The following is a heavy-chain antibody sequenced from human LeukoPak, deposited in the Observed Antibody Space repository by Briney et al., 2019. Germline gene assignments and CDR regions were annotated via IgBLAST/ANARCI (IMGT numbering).Heavy chain of an antibody. CDR1: GFTFSSYA. Sequence: GRSLRLSCAASGFTFSSYAMHWVRQAPGKGLEWVAVMSYDGSNKYYADSVKGRFTISRDNSKNTLYLQMNSLRAEDTAVYYCAREQARGSYYDRSFGAFDIWGQGTMVTVSS. CDR3: AREQARGSYYDRSFGAFDI. CDR2: MSYDGSNK. J-gene: IGHJ3*02. V-gene: IGHV3-30-3*01. D-gene: IGHD1-26*01.